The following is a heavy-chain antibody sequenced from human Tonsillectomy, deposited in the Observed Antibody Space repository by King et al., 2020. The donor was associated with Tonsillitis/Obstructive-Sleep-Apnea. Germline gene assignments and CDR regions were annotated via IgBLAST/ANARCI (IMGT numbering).Heavy chain of an antibody. V-gene: IGHV3-11*05. D-gene: IGHD6-19*01. Sequence: VQLVESGGGLVKPGGSLRLSCAASGFTFSDYYMSWIRQAPGKGLEWVSYISSSSSYTDYADSVKGRFTISRDNAKSSLFLQLNSLRAEDTAVDYCELQWGSSDYYYMDFWGKGTTVTVSS. J-gene: IGHJ6*03. CDR1: GFTFSDYY. CDR3: ELQWGSSDYYYMDF. CDR2: ISSSSSYT.